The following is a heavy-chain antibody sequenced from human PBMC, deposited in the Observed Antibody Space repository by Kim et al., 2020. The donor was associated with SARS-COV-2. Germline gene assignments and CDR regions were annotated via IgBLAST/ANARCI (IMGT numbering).Heavy chain of an antibody. Sequence: SETLSLTCTVSGGSISSSSYYWGWIRQPPGKGLEWIGSIYYSGSTYYNPSLKSRVTISVDTSKNQFSLKLSSVTAADTAVYYCARHGEDIVVVVAAPGVENWFDPWGQGTLVTVSS. CDR2: IYYSGST. CDR3: ARHGEDIVVVVAAPGVENWFDP. J-gene: IGHJ5*02. V-gene: IGHV4-39*01. CDR1: GGSISSSSYY. D-gene: IGHD2-15*01.